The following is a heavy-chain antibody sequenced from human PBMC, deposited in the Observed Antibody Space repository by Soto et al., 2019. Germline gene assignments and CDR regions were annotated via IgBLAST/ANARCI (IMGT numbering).Heavy chain of an antibody. V-gene: IGHV1-18*01. Sequence: APVKVSCKASGYTFTYYAVPWLRQAPGQGLEWMGWISAYNGHTKYAQNLQGRLTLTTDTSTNTAYMELRSLRSDDTAVYYCARGALDFDYWGQGTMVTVSS. D-gene: IGHD3-16*01. CDR2: ISAYNGHT. CDR3: ARGALDFDY. CDR1: GYTFTYYA. J-gene: IGHJ4*02.